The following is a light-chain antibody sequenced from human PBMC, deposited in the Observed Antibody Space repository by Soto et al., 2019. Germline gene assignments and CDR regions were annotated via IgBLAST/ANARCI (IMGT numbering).Light chain of an antibody. J-gene: IGKJ2*01. CDR1: ESVSSTY. CDR2: GAS. V-gene: IGKV3-20*01. Sequence: EIVLTQSPATLSLSPGERATLSCRASESVSSTYLAWYRHKPGQAPRLLIYGASSRAAGIPDRFSGSGSGTDFTLTISRLEPEDFAVYYCHHFGSSRHTFGQGTKVDIK. CDR3: HHFGSSRHT.